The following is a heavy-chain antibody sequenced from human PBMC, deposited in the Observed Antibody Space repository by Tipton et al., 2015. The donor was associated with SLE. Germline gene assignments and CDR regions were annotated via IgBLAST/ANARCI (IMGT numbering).Heavy chain of an antibody. CDR3: ERAPTHDYGVGGSFDI. CDR1: GGTFSSYA. V-gene: IGHV1-69*01. J-gene: IGHJ3*02. CDR2: IIPIFGTA. D-gene: IGHD4-17*01. Sequence: QSGPEVKKPGSSVKVSCKASGGTFSSYAISWVRQAPGQGLEWMGGIIPIFGTANYAQKFQGRVTITADESTSTAYMELSSLRSEDTALYYCERAPTHDYGVGGSFDIWGQGTMVTVSS.